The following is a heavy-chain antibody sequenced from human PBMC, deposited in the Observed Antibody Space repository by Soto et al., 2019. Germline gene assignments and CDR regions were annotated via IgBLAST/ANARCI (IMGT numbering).Heavy chain of an antibody. CDR3: ARGGLQHALDV. CDR1: GFTFSNYW. CDR2: VNNDGTDT. J-gene: IGHJ6*02. D-gene: IGHD6-13*01. Sequence: EVQLVESGGGLVQPGGSLRLSCAASGFTFSNYWMYWVRQAPGKGLVWVSRVNNDGTDTHHADSVKGRFTISRDNAENTLYLQMNSLRAEDTAVYYCARGGLQHALDVWGQGSRVTVSS. V-gene: IGHV3-74*01.